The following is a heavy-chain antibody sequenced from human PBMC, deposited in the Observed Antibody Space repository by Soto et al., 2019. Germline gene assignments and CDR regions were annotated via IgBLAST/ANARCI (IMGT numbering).Heavy chain of an antibody. CDR2: IYSGGST. D-gene: IGHD4-17*01. V-gene: IGHV3-66*01. CDR3: ARDPPWEYGDYGTYYYYGMDV. J-gene: IGHJ6*02. Sequence: EVQLVESGGGLVQPGGSLRLSCAASGFTVSSNYMSWVRQAPGKGLEWVSVIYSGGSTYYADSVKGRFTISRDNSKNTLYLQMNRLRAEDTAVYYCARDPPWEYGDYGTYYYYGMDVWGQGTTVTVSS. CDR1: GFTVSSNY.